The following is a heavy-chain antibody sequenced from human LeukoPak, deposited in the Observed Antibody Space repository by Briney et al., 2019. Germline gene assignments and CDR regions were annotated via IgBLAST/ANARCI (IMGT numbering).Heavy chain of an antibody. CDR2: IKQDGSEK. CDR3: ARAPLDTMVRGVIIGTPDY. Sequence: GGSLRLSCAASGFTFSSYWMSWVRQAPGKGLEWVANIKQDGSEKYYVDSVKGRFTISRDNAKNSLYLQMNSLRAEDTAGYYCARAPLDTMVRGVIIGTPDYWGQGTLVTVSS. J-gene: IGHJ4*02. D-gene: IGHD3-10*01. V-gene: IGHV3-7*01. CDR1: GFTFSSYW.